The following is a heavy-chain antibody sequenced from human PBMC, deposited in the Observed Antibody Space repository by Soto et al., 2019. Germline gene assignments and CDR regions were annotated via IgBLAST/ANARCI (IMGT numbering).Heavy chain of an antibody. CDR1: GYTFTSYG. V-gene: IGHV1-18*01. CDR3: ATRSPAFDF. J-gene: IGHJ4*02. CDR2: ISTSKGNT. Sequence: QVQLVQSGPEVKKPGASVKVSCKTSGYTFTSYGIAWVRQAPGQGLEWMGWISTSKGNTNYAQKFQGRVTMTTDTSTSTAYMELSSLRSDDTAVYYCATRSPAFDFWGQGTLVTVSS.